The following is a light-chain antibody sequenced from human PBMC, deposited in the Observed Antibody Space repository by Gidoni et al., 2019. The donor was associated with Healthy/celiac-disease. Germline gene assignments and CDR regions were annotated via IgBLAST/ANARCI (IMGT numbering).Light chain of an antibody. CDR3: QSYEV. J-gene: IGLJ3*02. CDR1: SGSIASNY. Sequence: FMLPQPHSVSESPGKPVTISCTRSSGSIASNYVQWYQQRPGSSPTTVIYEDNQRPSGVPDRFSGSIDSSSNSASLTISGLKTEDEADYYCQSYEVFGGGTKLTVL. CDR2: EDN. V-gene: IGLV6-57*01.